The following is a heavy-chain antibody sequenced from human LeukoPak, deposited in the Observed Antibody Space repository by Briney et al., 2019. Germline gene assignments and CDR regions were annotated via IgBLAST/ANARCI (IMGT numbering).Heavy chain of an antibody. J-gene: IGHJ4*02. CDR1: GFTFSSYW. D-gene: IGHD1-26*01. V-gene: IGHV3-48*01. CDR3: ARDTPYIVGGGGEDY. CDR2: ISSSSSTI. Sequence: GGSLRLSCAASGFTFSSYWMSWVRQAPGKGLEWVSYISSSSSTIYYADSVKGRFTISRDNAKNSLYLQMNSLRAEDTAVYYCARDTPYIVGGGGEDYWGQGTLVTVSS.